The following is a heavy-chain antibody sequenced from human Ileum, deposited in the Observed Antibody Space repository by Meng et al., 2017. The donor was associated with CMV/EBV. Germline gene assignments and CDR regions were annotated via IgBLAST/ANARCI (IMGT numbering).Heavy chain of an antibody. J-gene: IGHJ4*02. V-gene: IGHV3-11*01. CDR1: GFTFSHYY. D-gene: IGHD2/OR15-2a*01. Sequence: GESLKISCAASGFTFSHYYMSWIRQAPGEGLEWVSYISTSSSTIYYADSVKGRFTVSWDNAKNSLSLLMNSLRAEDTAVYYCARGFEEYTTSSPDYWGQGTLVTVSS. CDR2: ISTSSSTI. CDR3: ARGFEEYTTSSPDY.